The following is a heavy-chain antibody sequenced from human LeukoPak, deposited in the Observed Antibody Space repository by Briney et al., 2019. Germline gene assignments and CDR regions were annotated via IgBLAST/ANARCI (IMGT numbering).Heavy chain of an antibody. D-gene: IGHD2-2*02. V-gene: IGHV3-11*04. CDR1: GFTFSDYY. J-gene: IGHJ3*02. Sequence: GGSLRLSCAASGFTFSDYYMSWIRQAPGKGLEWVSCISSSGSTIYYADSVKGRFTISRDNAQNTLYLQMNSLRAEDTAVYYCARGYCPSTSCYKSAAFDMWGQGTVLTVSS. CDR3: ARGYCPSTSCYKSAAFDM. CDR2: ISSSGSTI.